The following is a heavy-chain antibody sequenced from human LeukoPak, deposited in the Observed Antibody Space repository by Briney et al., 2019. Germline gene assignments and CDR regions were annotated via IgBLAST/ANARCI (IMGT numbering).Heavy chain of an antibody. CDR3: ARDPGDSSGYYPYYFDY. Sequence: SETLSLTCTVSGGSISSYYWSWIRQPPGKGLEWIGYIYYSGSTNYNPSLKSRVTISVDTSKNQFSLKLSSVTAADTAVYYCARDPGDSSGYYPYYFDYWGQGTLVTVSS. V-gene: IGHV4-59*12. J-gene: IGHJ4*02. CDR1: GGSISSYY. CDR2: IYYSGST. D-gene: IGHD3-22*01.